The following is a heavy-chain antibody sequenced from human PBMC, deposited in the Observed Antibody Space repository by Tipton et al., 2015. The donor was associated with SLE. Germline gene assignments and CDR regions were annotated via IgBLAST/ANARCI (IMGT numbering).Heavy chain of an antibody. D-gene: IGHD1-1*01. Sequence: QLVQSGAEVKKPGASVKVSCKASGYTFSSYDINWVRQATGQGLEWMGWMNPYSGNTGYAQKLQGRVTMTRNTSMSTAYMELNSLRSEDTAVYYCARVPVRTTGGFGRFRMDVWGKGTTVTVSS. CDR2: MNPYSGNT. CDR3: ARVPVRTTGGFGRFRMDV. J-gene: IGHJ6*04. CDR1: GYTFSSYD. V-gene: IGHV1-8*01.